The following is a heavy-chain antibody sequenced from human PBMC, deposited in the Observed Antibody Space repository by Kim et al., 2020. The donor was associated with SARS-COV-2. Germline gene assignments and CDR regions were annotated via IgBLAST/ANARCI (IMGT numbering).Heavy chain of an antibody. CDR2: ISWNSGSI. CDR3: AKDTDGSYRGPLDY. Sequence: GGSLRLSCAASGFTFDDYAMHWVRQAPGKGLEWVSGISWNSGSIGYADSVKGRFTISRDNAKNSLYLQMNSLRAEDTALYYCAKDTDGSYRGPLDYWGQGTLVTVSS. V-gene: IGHV3-9*01. CDR1: GFTFDDYA. J-gene: IGHJ4*02. D-gene: IGHD1-26*01.